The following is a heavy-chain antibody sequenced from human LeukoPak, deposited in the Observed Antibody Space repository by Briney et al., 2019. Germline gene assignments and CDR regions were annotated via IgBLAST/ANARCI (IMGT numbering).Heavy chain of an antibody. D-gene: IGHD6-13*01. Sequence: GGSLRLSCAASGFTFSSYWMSWVRQAPGKGLEWVANIKQDGSEKYYVDSVKGRFTISRDNAKNSLYLQMNSLRAEDTAVYYCARAAHSSSWGPLYYMDVWGKGTTVTVSS. V-gene: IGHV3-7*01. CDR2: IKQDGSEK. CDR1: GFTFSSYW. CDR3: ARAAHSSSWGPLYYMDV. J-gene: IGHJ6*03.